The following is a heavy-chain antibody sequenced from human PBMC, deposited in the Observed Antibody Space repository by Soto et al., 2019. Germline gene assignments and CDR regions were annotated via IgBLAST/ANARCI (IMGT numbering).Heavy chain of an antibody. CDR2: ISCYNGKT. D-gene: IGHD3-3*01. Sequence: QVQVVQSGDEVQATGASVRVSCQTSGYSFTAYGISWVRQAPGQGLEWMGWISCYNGKTKYAQKVQGRVTMTTDTSTSTAYMEVRSLRSDDTAIYYCARDAPPPELRFLEWHNYDYNGMDVWGQGTTVTVSS. CDR1: GYSFTAYG. CDR3: ARDAPPPELRFLEWHNYDYNGMDV. V-gene: IGHV1-18*01. J-gene: IGHJ6*02.